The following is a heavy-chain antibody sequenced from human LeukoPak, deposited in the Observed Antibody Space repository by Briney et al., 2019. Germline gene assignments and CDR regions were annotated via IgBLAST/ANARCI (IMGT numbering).Heavy chain of an antibody. Sequence: GASVKVSCKASGYTFTSYGISWVRQAPGQGLEWMGWISAYNGNTNYAQKLQGRVTMTTDTSTSTAYMELRSLRSDDTAVYYCARNRALWFGELPILGGIDDWGQGTLVTVSS. CDR2: ISAYNGNT. D-gene: IGHD3-10*01. J-gene: IGHJ4*02. V-gene: IGHV1-18*01. CDR1: GYTFTSYG. CDR3: ARNRALWFGELPILGGIDD.